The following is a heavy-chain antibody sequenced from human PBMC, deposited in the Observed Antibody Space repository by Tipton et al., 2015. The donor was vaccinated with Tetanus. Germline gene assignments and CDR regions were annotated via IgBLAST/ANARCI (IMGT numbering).Heavy chain of an antibody. Sequence: QLVQSGAEVKKRGESLRISCRGSGYSFSTYWIAWVRQMPGKGLEWMGIIYPGDSDTRYNPSFQGQVTFSADKSISTAYLQWSSLKASDTAMYYCARPSYDFWSGYPQYYFDYWGQGTLVTVSS. CDR2: IYPGDSDT. V-gene: IGHV5-51*03. D-gene: IGHD3-3*01. J-gene: IGHJ4*02. CDR3: ARPSYDFWSGYPQYYFDY. CDR1: GYSFSTYW.